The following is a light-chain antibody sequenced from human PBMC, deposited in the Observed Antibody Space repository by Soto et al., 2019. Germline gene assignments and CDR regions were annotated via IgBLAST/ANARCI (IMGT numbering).Light chain of an antibody. CDR3: QQRHMWPIT. CDR1: QSFRGL. V-gene: IGKV3-11*01. CDR2: DAY. Sequence: PGERATLSGSARQSFRGLLALYQQKPGQAPRLLIYDAYNRATGIPPRFSGSGSGTDFTLTISSLEPEDSAVYYCQQRHMWPITFGQGTRLEIK. J-gene: IGKJ5*01.